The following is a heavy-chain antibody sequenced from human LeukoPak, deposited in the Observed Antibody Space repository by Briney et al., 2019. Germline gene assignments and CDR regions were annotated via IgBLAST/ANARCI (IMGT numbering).Heavy chain of an antibody. Sequence: GGSLRLSGAASGVSFSNYWMGWVRQPPGGGLAGVANIKQDGSDKYYADSVKRRFTISRDNSKNTLYLQMNSLRAEDTAVYYCAKVKGSRGYYYVRDYYFDHWGQGTLVTVSS. V-gene: IGHV3-7*02. J-gene: IGHJ4*02. D-gene: IGHD3-22*01. CDR3: AKVKGSRGYYYVRDYYFDH. CDR1: GVSFSNYW. CDR2: IKQDGSDK.